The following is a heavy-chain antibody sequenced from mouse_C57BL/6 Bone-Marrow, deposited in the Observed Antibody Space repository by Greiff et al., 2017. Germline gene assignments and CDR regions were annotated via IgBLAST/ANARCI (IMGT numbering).Heavy chain of an antibody. CDR3: TALYYDYDVWFAY. D-gene: IGHD2-4*01. CDR1: GFTFSNYW. J-gene: IGHJ3*01. V-gene: IGHV6-3*01. Sequence: EVQLVESGGGLVQPGGSMKLSCVASGFTFSNYWMNWVRQSPEKGLEWVAKTRLKSDNYATHYAESVKGRFTISRDYSKSSVYRQMNNLRAEDTGIYYCTALYYDYDVWFAYWGQGTLVTVSA. CDR2: TRLKSDNYAT.